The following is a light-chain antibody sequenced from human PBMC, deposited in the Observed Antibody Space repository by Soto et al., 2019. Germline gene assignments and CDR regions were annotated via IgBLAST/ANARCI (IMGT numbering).Light chain of an antibody. CDR1: QSVSNNY. Sequence: EIVLTQSPGTLSLSPGERDTLSCRASQSVSNNYLAWYQQKPGQAPRLLIYGASGRATGIPDRFSGSGSGTDFILTISRLEPEDFVVYYCQQYGSSPRTFGQGTKVEIK. J-gene: IGKJ1*01. CDR2: GAS. CDR3: QQYGSSPRT. V-gene: IGKV3-20*01.